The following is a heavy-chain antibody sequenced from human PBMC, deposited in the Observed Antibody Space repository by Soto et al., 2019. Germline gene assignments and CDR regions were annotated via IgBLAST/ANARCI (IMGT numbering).Heavy chain of an antibody. Sequence: PSETLSLTCTVSGGSISSGGYYWNWFRQHPGEGLEWIGYIYYSGSTNYNPSLKSRVTISVDTSKNQFSLKLSSVTAADTAVYFCAREGGESSDGLYYFDSWGQGSLVTVSS. D-gene: IGHD3-16*01. CDR3: AREGGESSDGLYYFDS. CDR2: IYYSGST. V-gene: IGHV4-31*03. J-gene: IGHJ4*02. CDR1: GGSISSGGYY.